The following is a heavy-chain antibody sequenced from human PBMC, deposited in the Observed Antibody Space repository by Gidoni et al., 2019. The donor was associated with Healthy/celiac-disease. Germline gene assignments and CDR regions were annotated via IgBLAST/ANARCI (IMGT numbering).Heavy chain of an antibody. J-gene: IGHJ4*02. CDR1: GGSISRSNW. Sequence: QVQLQESGPGLVKPSGTLSLTCAVSGGSISRSNWWSWVRQPPGKGLEWIGEIYHSGSTNYNPSLKSRVTISVDKSKNQFSLKLSSVTAADTAVYYCARLGYGSGSYYNGGYWGQGTLVTVSS. CDR2: IYHSGST. D-gene: IGHD3-10*01. CDR3: ARLGYGSGSYYNGGY. V-gene: IGHV4-4*02.